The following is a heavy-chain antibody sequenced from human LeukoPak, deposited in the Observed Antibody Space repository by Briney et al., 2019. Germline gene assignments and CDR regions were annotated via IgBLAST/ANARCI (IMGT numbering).Heavy chain of an antibody. V-gene: IGHV3-30*03. CDR1: GFTFSTYG. Sequence: GGSLRLSCAASGFTFSTYGMHWVRQVPGKGLEWVAVISYDASDKHYAESVKGRFTISRDNSKNTLDLQMNSLRAEDTAVYYCARECQKIVAFEHWGQGTLVTVSS. D-gene: IGHD3-22*01. CDR2: ISYDASDK. J-gene: IGHJ4*02. CDR3: ARECQKIVAFEH.